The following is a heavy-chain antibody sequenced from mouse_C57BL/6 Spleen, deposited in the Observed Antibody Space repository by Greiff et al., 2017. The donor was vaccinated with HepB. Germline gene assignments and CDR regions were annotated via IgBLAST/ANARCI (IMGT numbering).Heavy chain of an antibody. Sequence: QVQLQQSGAELVKPGASVKLSCKASGYTFTSYWMQWVKQRPGQGLEWIGEIDPSDSYTNYNQKFKGKATLTVDTSSSTAYMQLSSLTSEDSAVYYCARYYYEGYWGQGTTLTVSS. D-gene: IGHD1-1*01. V-gene: IGHV1-50*01. CDR1: GYTFTSYW. J-gene: IGHJ2*01. CDR3: ARYYYEGY. CDR2: IDPSDSYT.